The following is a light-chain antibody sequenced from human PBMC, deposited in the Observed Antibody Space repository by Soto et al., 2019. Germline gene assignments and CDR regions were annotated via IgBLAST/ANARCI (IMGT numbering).Light chain of an antibody. J-gene: IGKJ5*01. CDR3: QQLLSYPIT. Sequence: IQLTQSPSFLSASVGDRVTITCRASHGIIIYLAWYQQKPGKAPKLLIYAASTLQSGVPLRFSGSGSGTSFTLTISSLQPEDFATYYCQQLLSYPITFGQGTRLEIK. CDR1: HGIIIY. V-gene: IGKV1-9*01. CDR2: AAS.